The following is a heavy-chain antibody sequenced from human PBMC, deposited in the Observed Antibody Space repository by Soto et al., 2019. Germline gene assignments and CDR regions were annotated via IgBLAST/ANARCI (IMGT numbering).Heavy chain of an antibody. CDR1: GGSFSGYY. J-gene: IGHJ4*02. Sequence: QVQLQQWGAGLLKPSETLSLTCAVYGGSFSGYYWSWIRQPPGKGLEWIGEINHSGSTNYNPSLKSRVTISVDTSKNQFSLKLSSVTAADTAVYYCALAAVAGTGGIDYWGQGTLVTVSS. D-gene: IGHD6-19*01. V-gene: IGHV4-34*01. CDR3: ALAAVAGTGGIDY. CDR2: INHSGST.